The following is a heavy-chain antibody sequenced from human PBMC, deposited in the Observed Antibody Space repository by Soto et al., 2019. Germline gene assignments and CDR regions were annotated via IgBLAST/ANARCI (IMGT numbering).Heavy chain of an antibody. D-gene: IGHD1-26*01. CDR3: ARGVTAGVDY. Sequence: ASVKVSCKASGYSFTSLDTNWVRQTTGQGLEWMGWMQPSSGRTGYAQKFQGRVTMTRDTSINTAYMELSSLTSDDTAFYYCARGVTAGVDYWGQGTLVTVSS. V-gene: IGHV1-8*01. J-gene: IGHJ4*02. CDR2: MQPSSGRT. CDR1: GYSFTSLD.